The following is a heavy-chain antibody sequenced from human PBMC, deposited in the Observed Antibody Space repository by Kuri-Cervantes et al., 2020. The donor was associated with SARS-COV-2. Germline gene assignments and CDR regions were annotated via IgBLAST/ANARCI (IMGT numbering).Heavy chain of an antibody. CDR2: IYYSGST. D-gene: IGHD2-21*02. Sequence: GSLRLSCTVSGSSISSYYWSWIRQPPGKGLEWIGYIYYSGSTNYNPSLKSRVTISVDTSTNQFSLRLTSVTAADTAVYYCARVVVVTPTKNNWFDPWGQGTLVTVSS. J-gene: IGHJ5*02. V-gene: IGHV4-59*12. CDR3: ARVVVVTPTKNNWFDP. CDR1: GSSISSYY.